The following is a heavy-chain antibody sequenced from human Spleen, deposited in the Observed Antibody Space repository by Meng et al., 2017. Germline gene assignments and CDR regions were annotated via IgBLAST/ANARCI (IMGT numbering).Heavy chain of an antibody. CDR1: GYTFTSYG. CDR3: ARGAAAATTYYFDY. J-gene: IGHJ4*02. Sequence: ASVKVSCKASGYTFTSYGISWVRQAPGQGLEWMGWISAYNGNTNYAQKLQGRVTMTTDTSTSTAYMELRSLRPDDTAVYYCARGAAAATTYYFDYWGQGSVVTVSS. V-gene: IGHV1-18*01. CDR2: ISAYNGNT. D-gene: IGHD1-26*01.